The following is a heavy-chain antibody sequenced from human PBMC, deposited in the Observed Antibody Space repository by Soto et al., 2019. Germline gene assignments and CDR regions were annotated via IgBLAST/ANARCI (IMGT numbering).Heavy chain of an antibody. D-gene: IGHD3-9*01. CDR3: AHLTPGEYDMGRLWEKFDY. V-gene: IGHV2-5*02. CDR1: GFSLSTNRMA. CDR2: IFWDEDE. J-gene: IGHJ4*02. Sequence: QITLKESGPTLVKPTQTLTLTCTFSGFSLSTNRMAVGWFRQPPGEALECLALIFWDEDERYKPSLRSRLTIAAGMSKNQVVLTMTDMVPVDTATYYCAHLTPGEYDMGRLWEKFDYWGQGILVTVSS.